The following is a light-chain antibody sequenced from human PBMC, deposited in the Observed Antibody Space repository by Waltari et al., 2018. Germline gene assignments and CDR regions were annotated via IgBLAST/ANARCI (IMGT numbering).Light chain of an antibody. Sequence: ENVLTQSPATLSLSPGERATLSCRASQSVSSYLAWYQQKPGQAPRLLIYDASNRAPGIPARCSGSGSGTDFTLTISSLEPEDFAVYYCQQRGSWPRVTFGQGTRLEIK. CDR1: QSVSSY. J-gene: IGKJ5*01. V-gene: IGKV3-11*01. CDR3: QQRGSWPRVT. CDR2: DAS.